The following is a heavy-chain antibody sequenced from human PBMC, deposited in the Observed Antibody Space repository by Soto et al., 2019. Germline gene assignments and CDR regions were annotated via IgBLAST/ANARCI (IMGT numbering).Heavy chain of an antibody. CDR1: ENSLTNFW. Sequence: PGESLKISCKGSENSLTNFWIGWVRQMPGRGLEWMGIIYPGDSDMRYSPSFEGQVTISADKSITTAYLQWSSLKASDTAMYYCAAGRGVALRPGNWGQGTLVTVSS. CDR2: IYPGDSDM. J-gene: IGHJ4*02. V-gene: IGHV5-51*01. D-gene: IGHD6-13*01. CDR3: AAGRGVALRPGN.